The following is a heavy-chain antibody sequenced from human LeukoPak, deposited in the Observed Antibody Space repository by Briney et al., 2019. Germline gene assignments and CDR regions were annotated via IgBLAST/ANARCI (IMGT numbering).Heavy chain of an antibody. CDR3: ARDYGGSSPFDY. J-gene: IGHJ4*02. D-gene: IGHD4-23*01. Sequence: PGGSLRLSCAASGFTFRSYSMNWVRQAPGKGLEWVSSISTSRSYIYYADSVKGRFTISRDNAKNSLYLQMNSLRAEDTAVYYCARDYGGSSPFDYWGQGTLVTVSS. CDR2: ISTSRSYI. CDR1: GFTFRSYS. V-gene: IGHV3-21*04.